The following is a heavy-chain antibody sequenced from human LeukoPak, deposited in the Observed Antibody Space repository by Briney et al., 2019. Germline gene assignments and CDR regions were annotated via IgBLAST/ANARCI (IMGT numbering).Heavy chain of an antibody. J-gene: IGHJ4*02. Sequence: GGSLRLSCAASGSTFSSYAMSWVRQAPGKGLEWVSAISGSGGSTYYADSVKGRFTISRDNSKNTLYLQMNSLRAEDTAVYYCAKDYYAWGGPHDYWGQGTLVTVSS. CDR3: AKDYYAWGGPHDY. D-gene: IGHD3-16*01. CDR1: GSTFSSYA. V-gene: IGHV3-23*01. CDR2: ISGSGGST.